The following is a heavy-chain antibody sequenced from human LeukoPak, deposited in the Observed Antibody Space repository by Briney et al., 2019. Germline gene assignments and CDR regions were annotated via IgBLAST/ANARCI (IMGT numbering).Heavy chain of an antibody. CDR3: ARQRASGGLIDSFDN. D-gene: IGHD3-16*02. Sequence: SETLSLTRAVSGGSISSSNWWSWVRQPPGKGLEWIGEINHSGSTNYNPSLKSRVTMSVDTSNNRFSLRLYSVSAADTTVYYCARQRASGGLIDSFDNWGQGTLVTVSS. V-gene: IGHV4-4*02. J-gene: IGHJ4*02. CDR1: GGSISSSNW. CDR2: INHSGST.